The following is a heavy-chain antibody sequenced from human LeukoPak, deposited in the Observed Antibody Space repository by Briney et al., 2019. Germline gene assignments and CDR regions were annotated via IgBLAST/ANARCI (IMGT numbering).Heavy chain of an antibody. J-gene: IGHJ4*02. D-gene: IGHD3-22*01. V-gene: IGHV4-59*01. CDR3: ARLFYDSSGYYYLSGLYYFDY. CDR2: IYYSGST. CDR1: GGSISSYY. Sequence: PSETLSLTCTVSGGSISSYYWSWIRQPPGKGLEWIGYIYYSGSTNYNPSLKSRVTISVDTPKNQFSLKLSSVTAADTAVYYCARLFYDSSGYYYLSGLYYFDYWGQGTLVTVSS.